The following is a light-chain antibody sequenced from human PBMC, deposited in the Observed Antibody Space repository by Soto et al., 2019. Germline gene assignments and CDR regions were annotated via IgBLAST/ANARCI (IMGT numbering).Light chain of an antibody. J-gene: IGKJ1*01. CDR2: WAS. V-gene: IGKV4-1*01. Sequence: DIVMTQSPDSLAVSLGERATINCKSSQSVLYSSNNKNYLAWYQQKPGQPPKLLIYWASTRESGLPDRFSGSGSGTDFTLTISSLQAEDVAVYYCQQYYSLWTFGQGTKVEIK. CDR1: QSVLYSSNNKNY. CDR3: QQYYSLWT.